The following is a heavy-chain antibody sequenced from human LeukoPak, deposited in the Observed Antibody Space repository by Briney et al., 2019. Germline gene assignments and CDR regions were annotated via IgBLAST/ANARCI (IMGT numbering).Heavy chain of an antibody. CDR3: ARRAGSYLYYYYGMDV. V-gene: IGHV1-18*04. Sequence: ASVKVSFKASGYTFTSYGISWVRQAPGQGLEWMGWISAYNGNTNYAQKLQGRVTMTTDTSTSTAYMELRSLRSDDTAVYYCARRAGSYLYYYYGMDVWGKGTTVTVSS. D-gene: IGHD3-16*02. J-gene: IGHJ6*04. CDR2: ISAYNGNT. CDR1: GYTFTSYG.